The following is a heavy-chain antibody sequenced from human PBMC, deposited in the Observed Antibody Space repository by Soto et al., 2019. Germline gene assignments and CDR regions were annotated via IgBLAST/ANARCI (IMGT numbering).Heavy chain of an antibody. D-gene: IGHD3-22*01. CDR3: AEDSSGYYY. CDR2: FDPEDGET. Sequence: ASVKVSCKVSGYTLTELSMHWVRQAPGKGLEWMGGFDPEDGETIYAQKFQGRVTMTTDTSTSTAYMELRSLRSEDTAVYYCAEDSSGYYYWGQGTQVTVSS. J-gene: IGHJ4*02. CDR1: GYTLTELS. V-gene: IGHV1-24*01.